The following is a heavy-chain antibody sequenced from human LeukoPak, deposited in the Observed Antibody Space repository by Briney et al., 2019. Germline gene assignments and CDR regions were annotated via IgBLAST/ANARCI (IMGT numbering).Heavy chain of an antibody. CDR3: ARDRDRAAATHYDMDV. V-gene: IGHV4-59*01. CDR2: IYYSGST. D-gene: IGHD6-13*01. CDR1: GGSISSYY. Sequence: SETLSLTCTVSGGSISSYYWSWIRQPPGKGLEWIGYIYYSGSTNYNPSLKSRVTISVDTSKNQFSLKLSSVTAADTAVYYCARDRDRAAATHYDMDVWGQGTTVTVSS. J-gene: IGHJ6*02.